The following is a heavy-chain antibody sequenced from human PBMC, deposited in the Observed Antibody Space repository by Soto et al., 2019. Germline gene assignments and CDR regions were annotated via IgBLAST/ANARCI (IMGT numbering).Heavy chain of an antibody. Sequence: ASVKVSCKESGYTFTSYYMHWVRQAPGQGLEWMGIINPSGGSTGYAQKFQGRVTMTRDTSTSTVYMELNSLRAEDTAVYYCATASSNWFDPWGQGTLVTVSS. CDR2: INPSGGST. CDR1: GYTFTSYY. CDR3: ATASSNWFDP. V-gene: IGHV1-46*01. J-gene: IGHJ5*02.